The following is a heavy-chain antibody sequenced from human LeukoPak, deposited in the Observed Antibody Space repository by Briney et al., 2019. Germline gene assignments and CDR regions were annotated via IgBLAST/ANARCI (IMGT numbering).Heavy chain of an antibody. V-gene: IGHV3-23*01. J-gene: IGHJ4*02. Sequence: GRSLRLSCAASGFTFRSYAMSWVRQAPGKGLEWVSAISGSGGSTYYADSVKGRFTISRDNSKNTLYLQMNSLRAEDTAVYYCASYDSSGYYHYFDYWGQGTLVTVSS. CDR1: GFTFRSYA. CDR3: ASYDSSGYYHYFDY. D-gene: IGHD3-22*01. CDR2: ISGSGGST.